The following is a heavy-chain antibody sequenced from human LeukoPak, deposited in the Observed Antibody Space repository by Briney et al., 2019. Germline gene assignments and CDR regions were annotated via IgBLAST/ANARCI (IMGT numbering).Heavy chain of an antibody. Sequence: SVKVSCKDSLDTPSSYTTSSVSDGPGGRVERRGRVILIFGTGNYAEKFQGRVAITTDECTSTAYMELSRMRCEDTAVYYCAGGRYFVWLPSYYFDYWGQGTLVTVSA. V-gene: IGHV1-69*05. J-gene: IGHJ4*02. CDR1: LDTPSSYT. CDR2: VILIFGTG. CDR3: AGGRYFVWLPSYYFDY. D-gene: IGHD3-9*01.